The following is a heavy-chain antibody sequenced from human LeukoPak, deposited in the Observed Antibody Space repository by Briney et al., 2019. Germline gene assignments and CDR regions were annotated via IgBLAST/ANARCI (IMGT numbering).Heavy chain of an antibody. CDR1: GSTFSSYW. V-gene: IGHV3-7*01. Sequence: PGGSLRLSCAASGSTFSSYWMSWVRQAPGKGLEWVANIKQDGSEKYYVDSVKGRFTISRDNAKNSLYLQMNSLRAEDTAVYYCARGYDFWSGYPGGVDYWGQGTLVTVSS. CDR3: ARGYDFWSGYPGGVDY. J-gene: IGHJ4*02. CDR2: IKQDGSEK. D-gene: IGHD3-3*01.